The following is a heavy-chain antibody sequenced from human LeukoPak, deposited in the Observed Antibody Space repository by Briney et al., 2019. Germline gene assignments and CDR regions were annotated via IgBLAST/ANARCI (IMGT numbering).Heavy chain of an antibody. CDR2: TYYRSKRYN. CDR3: ARGGGALVY. Sequence: RSQTLSLTCAISGDSVSNNTTAWNWIRQSPSRGLEWLGRTYYRSKRYNDYAVSLTSRITINPDTSKNQFSLQLNSVTPEDTAVYYCARGGGALVYWGQGTLVTVSS. D-gene: IGHD2-21*01. J-gene: IGHJ4*02. CDR1: GDSVSNNTTA. V-gene: IGHV6-1*01.